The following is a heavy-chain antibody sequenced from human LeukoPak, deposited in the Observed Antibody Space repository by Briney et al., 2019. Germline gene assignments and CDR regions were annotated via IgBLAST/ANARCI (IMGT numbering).Heavy chain of an antibody. V-gene: IGHV3-23*01. CDR1: GFTFNSYA. CDR3: ATGYSSGWQDY. D-gene: IGHD6-19*01. J-gene: IGHJ4*02. CDR2: ISGSGGST. Sequence: GGSLRLSCAASGFTFNSYAMSWVRQAPGKGLEWVSAISGSGGSTYYADSVRGRFTISRDNSRNTLYLQMNSLRAEDTAVYYCATGYSSGWQDYWGQGTLVTVSS.